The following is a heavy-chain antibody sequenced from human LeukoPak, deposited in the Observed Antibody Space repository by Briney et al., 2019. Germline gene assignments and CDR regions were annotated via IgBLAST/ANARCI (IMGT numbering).Heavy chain of an antibody. V-gene: IGHV3-48*03. D-gene: IGHD1-26*01. CDR3: ARVIGWDEPFDI. J-gene: IGHJ3*02. CDR2: ISSSGSTI. CDR1: GFTFSSYE. Sequence: GGSLRLSCAASGFTFSSYEMNWVRQAPGKGLEWVSYISSSGSTIYYADSVEGRFTISRDNAKNSLYLQMNSLRAEDTAVYYCARVIGWDEPFDIWGQGTMVTVSS.